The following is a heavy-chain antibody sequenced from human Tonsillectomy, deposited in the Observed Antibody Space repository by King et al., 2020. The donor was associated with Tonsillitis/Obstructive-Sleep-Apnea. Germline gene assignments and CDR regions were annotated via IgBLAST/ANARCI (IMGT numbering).Heavy chain of an antibody. D-gene: IGHD3-22*01. J-gene: IGHJ4*02. CDR1: GYTFTTYG. CDR2: SSAYNGDT. V-gene: IGHV1-18*01. Sequence: VQLVESGAEVKKPGASVKVSCKASGYTFTTYGISWVRQAPGQGLEWMGWSSAYNGDTNYAQKLQDRVTMTTDTSTSTAYMEVRSLRSDDTAVYYCARDSRSHYYDTSGYYTFEYWGQGTLVTVSS. CDR3: ARDSRSHYYDTSGYYTFEY.